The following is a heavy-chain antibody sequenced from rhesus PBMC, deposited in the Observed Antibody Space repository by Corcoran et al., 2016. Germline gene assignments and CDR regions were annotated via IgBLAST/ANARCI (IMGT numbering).Heavy chain of an antibody. CDR2: IYGSSGST. Sequence: QVQLRESGPGLVKPSETLSLTCAVSGYSISSNYWSWIRQPPGKGLEWIGYIYGSSGSTYYNPTLKSRVTISRDTSKNQFSLKLSSVTAADTAVYYCAREGVRGHFDYWGQGVLVTVSS. J-gene: IGHJ4*01. V-gene: IGHV4S7*01. D-gene: IGHD1-44*02. CDR1: GYSISSNY. CDR3: AREGVRGHFDY.